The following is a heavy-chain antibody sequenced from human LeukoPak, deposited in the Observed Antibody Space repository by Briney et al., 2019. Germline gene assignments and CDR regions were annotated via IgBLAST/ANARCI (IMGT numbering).Heavy chain of an antibody. J-gene: IGHJ4*02. D-gene: IGHD6-13*01. CDR2: IYSTGST. V-gene: IGHV4-4*07. Sequence: SETLSLTCTVSVGSISSYYWSWIRQPAGKGLEWIGRIYSTGSTNYNPSLKSRVTMSVDTSKNQFSLRLRSVTAADTAVYYCARQIASAGTACFDFWGQGALVTVSS. CDR3: ARQIASAGTACFDF. CDR1: VGSISSYY.